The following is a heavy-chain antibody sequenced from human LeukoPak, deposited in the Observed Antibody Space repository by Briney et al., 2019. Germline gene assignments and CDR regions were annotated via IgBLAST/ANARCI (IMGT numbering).Heavy chain of an antibody. CDR1: GGSINRNY. D-gene: IGHD4-23*01. Sequence: PSETLSLTCTVSGGSINRNYWSWIRQPPGEVLEWLGYIYYSGSTTYNPSLKSRVTISVDTSKNQFSLKLNSVTAADTAVYYCATSVVYYFDDWGQGNLVTVSS. CDR3: ATSVVYYFDD. J-gene: IGHJ4*02. CDR2: IYYSGST. V-gene: IGHV4-59*08.